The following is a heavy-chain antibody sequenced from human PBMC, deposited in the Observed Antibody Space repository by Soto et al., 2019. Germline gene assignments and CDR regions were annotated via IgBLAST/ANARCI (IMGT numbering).Heavy chain of an antibody. CDR2: IYYSGST. CDR1: GGSISSSSYY. V-gene: IGHV4-39*01. CDR3: ARPPLGMGWYFDL. Sequence: QLQLQESGPGLVKPSETLSLTCTVSGGSISSSSYYWGWIRQPPGKGLEWIGSIYYSGSTYYNPSLKSRVTISVDTSKNQFSLKLSSVTAADTAVYYCARPPLGMGWYFDLWGRGTLVTVSS. D-gene: IGHD7-27*01. J-gene: IGHJ2*01.